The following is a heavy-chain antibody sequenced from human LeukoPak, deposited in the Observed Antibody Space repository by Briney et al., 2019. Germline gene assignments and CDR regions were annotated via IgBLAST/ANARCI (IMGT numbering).Heavy chain of an antibody. J-gene: IGHJ3*02. CDR2: IYDSGST. D-gene: IGHD1-26*01. CDR1: GVSSSSYY. V-gene: IGHV4-59*01. CDR3: ARESGTLYAFDI. Sequence: SETLSLNGTVSGVSSSSYYWSWIRQPPGKGLEWIGYIYDSGSTNYSPSLKSRVTMSVDTSKNQFSLKLSSVTAADTAVYYCARESGTLYAFDIWGQGTMATVSS.